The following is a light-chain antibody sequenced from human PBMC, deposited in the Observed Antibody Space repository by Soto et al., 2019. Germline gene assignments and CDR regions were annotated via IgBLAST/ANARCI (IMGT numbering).Light chain of an antibody. CDR2: DAS. CDR1: QSVSSY. V-gene: IGKV3-11*01. CDR3: QQRSNWQIT. Sequence: DIVLTQSPATLSLSPGERATLSCRASQSVSSYLAWYQQKPGQAHRLLIYDASNRATGIPARFSGSGSGTDFTLTISSLEPEEFAVYYCQQRSNWQITVGQGTRLEIK. J-gene: IGKJ5*01.